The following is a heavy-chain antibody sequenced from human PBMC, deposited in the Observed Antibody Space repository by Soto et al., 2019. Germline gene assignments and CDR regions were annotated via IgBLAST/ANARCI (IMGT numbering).Heavy chain of an antibody. Sequence: PSETLSLTCTVSGGSVSSGSYYWSWIRQPPGKGLEWIGYIYYSGSTNHNPSLKSRVTISVDTSKNQFSLKLSSVTAADTAVYYCARAIGSYGFDYWGQGTLVTVSS. J-gene: IGHJ4*02. CDR3: ARAIGSYGFDY. CDR2: IYYSGST. V-gene: IGHV4-61*01. CDR1: GGSVSSGSYY. D-gene: IGHD1-26*01.